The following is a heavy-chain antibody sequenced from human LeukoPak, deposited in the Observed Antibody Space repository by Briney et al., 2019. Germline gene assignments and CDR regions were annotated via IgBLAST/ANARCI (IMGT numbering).Heavy chain of an antibody. CDR3: ARGGGYCSSTSCPYYYYYYYMDV. V-gene: IGHV4-59*01. CDR1: GGSISSYH. J-gene: IGHJ6*03. Sequence: SETLSLTCTVSGGSISSYHWSWIRQPPGKGLEWIGYIYYSGSTNYNPSLKSRVTISVDTSKNQFSLKLSSVTAADTAVYYCARGGGYCSSTSCPYYYYYYYMDVWGKGTTVTVSS. D-gene: IGHD2-2*01. CDR2: IYYSGST.